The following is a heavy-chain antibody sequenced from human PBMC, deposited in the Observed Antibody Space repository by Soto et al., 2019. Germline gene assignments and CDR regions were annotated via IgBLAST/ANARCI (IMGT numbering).Heavy chain of an antibody. J-gene: IGHJ4*02. CDR2: VYYSGST. Sequence: SETLSLTCTVSGDSISSSNYHWGWIRQPPGKGLEWIGSVYYSGSTDYNPSLKSRVTISVDTSKNQFSLNLSSVTTADTAVYYCVRAGGGWSFDIWGQGTLVTVS. CDR3: VRAGGGWSFDI. V-gene: IGHV4-39*07. D-gene: IGHD6-19*01. CDR1: GDSISSSNYH.